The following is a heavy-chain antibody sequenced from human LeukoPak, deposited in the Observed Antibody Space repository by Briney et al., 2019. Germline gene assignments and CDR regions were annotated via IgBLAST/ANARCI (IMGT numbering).Heavy chain of an antibody. J-gene: IGHJ4*02. D-gene: IGHD3-16*02. V-gene: IGHV1-69*01. CDR1: GGTFSSYA. CDR2: IIPIFGTA. Sequence: AASVKVSCKASGGTFSSYAISWVRQAPGQGLEWMGGIIPIFGTANYAQKFQGRVTITADESTSTAYMELSSLRSEDTAVYYCFPYDYVWGSYRYASFDYWGQGTLVTVSS. CDR3: FPYDYVWGSYRYASFDY.